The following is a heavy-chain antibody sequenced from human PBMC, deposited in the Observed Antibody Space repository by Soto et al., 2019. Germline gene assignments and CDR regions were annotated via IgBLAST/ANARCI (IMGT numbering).Heavy chain of an antibody. Sequence: ASVKVSCKASGYTFTGYYMHWVRQAPGQGLEWMGWINPNSGGTNYAQKFQGRVTMTRDTSISTAYMELSRLRSDDTAVYYCARVQGIAVALNIWGQGTMVTVSS. D-gene: IGHD6-19*01. V-gene: IGHV1-2*02. J-gene: IGHJ3*02. CDR3: ARVQGIAVALNI. CDR2: INPNSGGT. CDR1: GYTFTGYY.